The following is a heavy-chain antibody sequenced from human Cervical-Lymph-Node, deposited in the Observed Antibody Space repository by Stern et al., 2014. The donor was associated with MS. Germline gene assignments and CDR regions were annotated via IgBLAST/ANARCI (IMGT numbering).Heavy chain of an antibody. CDR2: ISWNSGSR. V-gene: IGHV3-9*01. CDR1: GFTFDDYA. CDR3: AKGHYYGSGSLDY. Sequence: QLVESGGGLVQPGRSLRLSCAASGFTFDDYAMHWVRHAPGKGLEWVSGISWNSGSRGYADSVKGRFTISRDNAKNSLYLQMNSLRAEDTALYYCAKGHYYGSGSLDYWGQGTLVTVSS. J-gene: IGHJ4*02. D-gene: IGHD3-10*01.